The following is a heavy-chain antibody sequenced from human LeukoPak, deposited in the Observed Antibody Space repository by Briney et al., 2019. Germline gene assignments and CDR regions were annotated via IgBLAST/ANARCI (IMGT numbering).Heavy chain of an antibody. CDR2: INPNGGST. V-gene: IGHV1-46*01. D-gene: IGHD6-13*01. CDR3: ARAGAEAAAGYNYCYMDV. CDR1: RYSFTSYY. Sequence: ASVKVSCKASRYSFTSYYMHWVRQAPGQGLEWMGLINPNGGSTTYAQKFPGRVIITRDVSTSTVYMELRRLTSEATAVYYCARAGAEAAAGYNYCYMDVWGKGATVTVSS. J-gene: IGHJ6*03.